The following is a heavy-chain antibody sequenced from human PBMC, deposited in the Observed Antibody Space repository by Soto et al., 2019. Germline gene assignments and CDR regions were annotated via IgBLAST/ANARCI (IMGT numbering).Heavy chain of an antibody. CDR1: GGTFSSYA. J-gene: IGHJ4*02. CDR3: ARAHFTIFGRPDYFDY. V-gene: IGHV1-69*01. CDR2: IIPIFGTA. Sequence: QVQLVQSGAEVKKPGSSVKVSCKASGGTFSSYAISWVRQAPGQGLEWMGGIIPIFGTANYAQKFQGRVTITADESTSTAYMELSRLRSEDTAVYYCARAHFTIFGRPDYFDYWGQGTLVTVSS. D-gene: IGHD3-3*01.